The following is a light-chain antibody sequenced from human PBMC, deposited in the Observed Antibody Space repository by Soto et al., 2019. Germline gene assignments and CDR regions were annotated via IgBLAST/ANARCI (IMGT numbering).Light chain of an antibody. CDR3: GTWDDSLSAGV. V-gene: IGLV1-51*01. Sequence: QSVLTQPPSVSAAPGQRVNISCSGSTSNIGRNYVCWYQQLPGTAPKLLIYDIDQRPSGIPDRFSGSKSGTSATLGITGLQPGDEAHYYCGTWDDSLSAGVFGGGTKLTVL. CDR1: TSNIGRNY. CDR2: DID. J-gene: IGLJ3*02.